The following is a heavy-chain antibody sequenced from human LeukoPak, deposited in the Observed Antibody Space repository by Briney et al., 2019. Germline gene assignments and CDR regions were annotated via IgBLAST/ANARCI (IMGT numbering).Heavy chain of an antibody. J-gene: IGHJ6*02. CDR2: VSGSGGST. D-gene: IGHD2-2*01. CDR3: AKDRSDNTSCYCVDV. CDR1: GFTFTSYG. V-gene: IGHV3-23*01. Sequence: GGSLRLSCAASGFTFTSYGMSWVRQAPGKGLDWVSAVSGSGGSTNYADSVKGRFTISRDNSKNTLYLHMNSLRAEDTAVYYCAKDRSDNTSCYCVDVWGQGTTVTVSS.